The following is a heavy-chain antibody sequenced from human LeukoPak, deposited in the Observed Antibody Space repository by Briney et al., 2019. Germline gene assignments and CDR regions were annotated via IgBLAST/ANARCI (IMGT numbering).Heavy chain of an antibody. J-gene: IGHJ4*02. D-gene: IGHD2-2*01. CDR2: ISYDGSNK. CDR3: AREVPAADY. V-gene: IGHV3-30-3*01. Sequence: GRSLRLSCAASGFSFSGYAMHWVRQAPGKGLEWVAIISYDGSNKYYADSVKGRFTISRDNSKNTQYLQMNSLRAEDTAVYYCAREVPAADYWGQGTLVTVSS. CDR1: GFSFSGYA.